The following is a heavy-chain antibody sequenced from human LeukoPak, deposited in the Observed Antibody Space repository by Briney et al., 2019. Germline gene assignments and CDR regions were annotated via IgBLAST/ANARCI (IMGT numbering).Heavy chain of an antibody. CDR2: IRYDGSKR. Sequence: PGGSLRLSCEASGFTFSAYGIHWVRQAPGKGLEWVAFIRYDGSKRYFADSVKGRFTISRDNSKNTMYLQMNSLRAEDTAVYYCAKESRWRDTNTDPFGHWGQGTLVTVSS. D-gene: IGHD5-18*01. CDR1: GFTFSAYG. CDR3: AKESRWRDTNTDPFGH. J-gene: IGHJ4*02. V-gene: IGHV3-30*02.